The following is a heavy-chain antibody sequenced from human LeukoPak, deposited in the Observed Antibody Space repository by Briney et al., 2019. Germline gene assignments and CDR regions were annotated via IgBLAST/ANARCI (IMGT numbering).Heavy chain of an antibody. CDR1: GGSISSGSYY. V-gene: IGHV4-61*02. D-gene: IGHD3-10*01. Sequence: SETLSLTCTVSGGSISSGSYYWSWIRQPAGKGLEWIGRIYTSGSTNYNPSLKSRVTISVDTSKNQFSLKLSSVTAADTAVYYCASTGGFGELLLWFDPWGQGTLVTVSS. CDR2: IYTSGST. J-gene: IGHJ5*02. CDR3: ASTGGFGELLLWFDP.